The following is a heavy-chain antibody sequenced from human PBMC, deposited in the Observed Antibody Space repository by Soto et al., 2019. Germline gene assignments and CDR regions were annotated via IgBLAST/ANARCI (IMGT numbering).Heavy chain of an antibody. Sequence: SETLSLTCAVYGGSFSGYYWSWIRQPPGKGLEWIGEINHSGGTNYNPSLKSRVTISVDTSKNQFSLKLSSVTAADTAVYYCARFQSDYYYYMDVWGKGTTVTVSS. J-gene: IGHJ6*03. CDR3: ARFQSDYYYYMDV. D-gene: IGHD3-3*01. CDR2: INHSGGT. V-gene: IGHV4-34*01. CDR1: GGSFSGYY.